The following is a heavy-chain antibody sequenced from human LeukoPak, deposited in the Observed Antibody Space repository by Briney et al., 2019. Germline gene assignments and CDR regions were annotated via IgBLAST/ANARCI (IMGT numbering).Heavy chain of an antibody. J-gene: IGHJ4*02. D-gene: IGHD2-21*02. CDR3: ARGVTGFDY. Sequence: SETLSLTCTVSGSSISSYYWSWIRQPPGKGLEWIGYIYYSGSTNYNPSLKSRVTISVDTSKNQFSLKLSSVTAADTAVYYCARGVTGFDYWGQGTLVTVSS. CDR2: IYYSGST. V-gene: IGHV4-59*01. CDR1: GSSISSYY.